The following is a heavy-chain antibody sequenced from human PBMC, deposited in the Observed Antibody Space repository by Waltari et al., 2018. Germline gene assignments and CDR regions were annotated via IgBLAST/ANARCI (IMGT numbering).Heavy chain of an antibody. Sequence: QVQLQESGPGLVKPSENLSLTCTVSGYSISSGYYWGWIRQPPGKGLEWIGSITHRGNTYHNPATKGRVTIAVKPSKTQFALKLSSVTAAETAVYYCARDSEEKYYDFWSGYPGPHWFDPWGQGTLVTVSS. J-gene: IGHJ5*02. CDR2: ITHRGNT. CDR3: ARDSEEKYYDFWSGYPGPHWFDP. V-gene: IGHV4-38-2*02. CDR1: GYSISSGYY. D-gene: IGHD3-3*01.